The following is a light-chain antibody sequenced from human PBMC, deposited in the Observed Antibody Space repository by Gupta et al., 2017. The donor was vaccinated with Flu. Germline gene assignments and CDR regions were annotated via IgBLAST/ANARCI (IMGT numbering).Light chain of an antibody. CDR1: VIIYYN. CDR3: QQFHNWPYT. V-gene: IGKV3-15*01. CDR2: GTS. Sequence: EIVMTHSPDTLSVSPGEGATLSCRASVIIYYNLAWYQQKPGQAPRLLMSGTSTRASGIPARFTGSGSGTEFTLTISSLQSEDFAVYYCQQFHNWPYTFGQETKVEIK. J-gene: IGKJ2*01.